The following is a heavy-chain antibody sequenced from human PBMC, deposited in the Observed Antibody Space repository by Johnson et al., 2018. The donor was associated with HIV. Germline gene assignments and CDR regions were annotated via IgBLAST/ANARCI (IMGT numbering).Heavy chain of an antibody. D-gene: IGHD3/OR15-3a*01. CDR3: ARDGRGLDAFDI. Sequence: VQLVESGGGLVQPGGSLRLSCAASGFTFSSYWMSWVRQAPGKGLEWVANIKQDGSEKYYVDSVKGRFTISGDIAKNTLYLQMNSLRAEDTAVYYCARDGRGLDAFDIWGQGTVVTVSS. V-gene: IGHV3-7*01. J-gene: IGHJ3*02. CDR2: IKQDGSEK. CDR1: GFTFSSYW.